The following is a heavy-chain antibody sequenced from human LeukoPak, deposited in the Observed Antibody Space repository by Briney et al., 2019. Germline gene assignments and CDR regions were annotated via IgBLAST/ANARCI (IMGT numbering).Heavy chain of an antibody. J-gene: IGHJ1*01. Sequence: ASVKVSCTASGYTFTGYYLHWVRQAPGQGFEWMGWIHPNSGDTNYAQKFQGRVTMTRDTSISTAYMELSGLRSDDTAVYYCARLAAVPGWGQGTLVTVSS. CDR3: ARLAAVPG. D-gene: IGHD6-19*01. CDR2: IHPNSGDT. V-gene: IGHV1-2*02. CDR1: GYTFTGYY.